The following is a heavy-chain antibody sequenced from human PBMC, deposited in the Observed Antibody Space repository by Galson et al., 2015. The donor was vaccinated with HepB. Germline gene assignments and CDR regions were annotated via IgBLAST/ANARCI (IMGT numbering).Heavy chain of an antibody. Sequence: SVKVSCKASGYTFTSYAMNWVRQAPGQGLEWIGWINTNTGNPTYAQGFTGRFVFSLDTSVSTAYLQISSLKAEDTAVYYCARVFRGEGGSIAVNGGWYYGMDVWGQGTTVTVSS. J-gene: IGHJ6*02. D-gene: IGHD6-19*01. V-gene: IGHV7-4-1*02. CDR1: GYTFTSYA. CDR2: INTNTGNP. CDR3: ARVFRGEGGSIAVNGGWYYGMDV.